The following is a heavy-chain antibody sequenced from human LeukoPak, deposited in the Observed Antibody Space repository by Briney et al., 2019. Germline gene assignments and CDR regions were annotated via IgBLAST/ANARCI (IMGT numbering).Heavy chain of an antibody. CDR3: AREGSSWYSADY. V-gene: IGHV4-59*13. D-gene: IGHD6-13*01. J-gene: IGHJ4*02. Sequence: SETLSLTCTVSGDSIINYYWSWIRQPPGKGLEWIGYIYYIGTTNYNPSLKSRVTISIDTSKNQFSLKLSSVTAADTAVYYCAREGSSWYSADYWGQGTLVTVSS. CDR2: IYYIGTT. CDR1: GDSIINYY.